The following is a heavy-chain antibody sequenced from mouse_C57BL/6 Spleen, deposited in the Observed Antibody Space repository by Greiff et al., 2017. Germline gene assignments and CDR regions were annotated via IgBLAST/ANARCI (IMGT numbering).Heavy chain of an antibody. CDR3: ARSDRYGNY. Sequence: LQESGAELVKPGASVKMSCKASGYTFTSYWITWVKQRPGQGLEWIGDIYPGSGSTNYNEKFKCKATLTVDTYSSTAYMQLSSLTSEDSAVYYCARSDRYGNYWGQGTTLTVSS. CDR1: GYTFTSYW. CDR2: IYPGSGST. D-gene: IGHD2-12*01. J-gene: IGHJ2*01. V-gene: IGHV1-55*01.